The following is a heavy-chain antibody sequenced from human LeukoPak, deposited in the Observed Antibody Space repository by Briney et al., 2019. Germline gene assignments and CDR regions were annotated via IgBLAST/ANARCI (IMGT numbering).Heavy chain of an antibody. J-gene: IGHJ4*02. D-gene: IGHD6-13*01. Sequence: PSETLSLTCTVSGYPISSGYYWGWIRQPPGKGLEWIGGIYHRGSTYYNPSLKSRVTISVDTSKNQFSLKLSSVTAADTAVYYCARELAAALPDYWGQGTLVTVSS. CDR3: ARELAAALPDY. V-gene: IGHV4-38-2*02. CDR2: IYHRGST. CDR1: GYPISSGYY.